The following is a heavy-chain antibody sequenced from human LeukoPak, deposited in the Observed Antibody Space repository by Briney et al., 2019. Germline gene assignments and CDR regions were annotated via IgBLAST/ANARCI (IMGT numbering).Heavy chain of an antibody. J-gene: IGHJ6*03. Sequence: PSETLSLTCTVSGGSISSGSYYWSWIRQPAGKGLEWIGRIYTSGSTNYNPSLKSRVTISVATSKNQFPLKLSSVTAADTAVYFCARVGSLRWYSYYLDVWGKGTTVTVSS. CDR3: ARVGSLRWYSYYLDV. CDR1: GGSISSGSYY. CDR2: IYTSGST. V-gene: IGHV4-61*02. D-gene: IGHD1-26*01.